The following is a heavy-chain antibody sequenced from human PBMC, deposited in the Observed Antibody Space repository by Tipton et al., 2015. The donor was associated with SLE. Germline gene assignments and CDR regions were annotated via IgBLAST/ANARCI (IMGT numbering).Heavy chain of an antibody. D-gene: IGHD6-13*01. J-gene: IGHJ3*02. CDR3: ARSSGYSSSWYKAFDI. V-gene: IGHV4-39*07. CDR2: IYYSGRT. Sequence: TLSLTCTVSGGSISSSSYYWGWIRQPPGKGLEWIGSIYYSGRTYYNPSLKSRVTISVDTSKNQFSLKLSSVTAADTAVYYCARSSGYSSSWYKAFDIWGQGTMVTVSS. CDR1: GGSISSSSYY.